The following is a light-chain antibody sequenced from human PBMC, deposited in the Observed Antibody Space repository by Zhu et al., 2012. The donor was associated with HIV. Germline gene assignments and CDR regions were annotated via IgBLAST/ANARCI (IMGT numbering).Light chain of an antibody. CDR1: QSVSSNY. J-gene: IGKJ1*01. CDR2: GAS. CDR3: HQYLSSPET. Sequence: EIVLTQSPGTLSLSPGERATLSCRASQSVSSNYVAWYQQKPGQAPRFLIYGASSRATGIPDRFSGSGSGTDFTLTISRLEPEDFAVYYCHQYLSSPETFGQGTKVEIK. V-gene: IGKV3-20*01.